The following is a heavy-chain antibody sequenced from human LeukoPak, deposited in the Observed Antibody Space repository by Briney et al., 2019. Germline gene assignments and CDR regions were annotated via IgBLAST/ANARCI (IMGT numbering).Heavy chain of an antibody. D-gene: IGHD6-19*01. V-gene: IGHV4-4*02. CDR1: GGSISSSNW. CDR3: ARTAVAVRSYFDY. CDR2: IYHSGST. J-gene: IGHJ4*02. Sequence: SGTLSLTCAVSGGSISSSNWWSWVRQPPGKGLEWIGEIYHSGSTNYNPSLKSRVTISVDKSKNQFPLKLSSVTAADTAVYYCARTAVAVRSYFDYWGQGTLVTVSS.